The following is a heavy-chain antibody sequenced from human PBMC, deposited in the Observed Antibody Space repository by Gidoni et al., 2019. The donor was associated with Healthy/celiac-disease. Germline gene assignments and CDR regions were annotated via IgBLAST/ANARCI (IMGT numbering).Heavy chain of an antibody. Sequence: QVQLQQWGAGLLKPSETLSLTCAVSGGSFSGYYWSWIRQPPGQGLEWIGEINNSGSTNYNPALKSRVTISVDTSKNKFSLKLSSVTAADTAVYYCARGGTVTPRGMDVWGQGTTVTVSS. D-gene: IGHD4-17*01. J-gene: IGHJ6*02. V-gene: IGHV4-34*01. CDR3: ARGGTVTPRGMDV. CDR2: INNSGST. CDR1: GGSFSGYY.